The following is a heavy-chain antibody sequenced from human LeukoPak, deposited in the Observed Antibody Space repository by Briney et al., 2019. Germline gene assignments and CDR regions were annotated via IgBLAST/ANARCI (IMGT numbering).Heavy chain of an antibody. D-gene: IGHD6-19*01. J-gene: IGHJ5*02. V-gene: IGHV4-4*07. CDR3: ARSSVADPYNWFDP. CDR1: GGSISSYY. CDR2: IYTSGST. Sequence: SETLSLTCTVSGGSISSYYWSWIRQPAGKGLEWIGRIYTSGSTNYNPSLKSRVTISVDKSKNQFSLKLSSVTAADTAVYYCARSSVADPYNWFDPWGQRTLVTVSS.